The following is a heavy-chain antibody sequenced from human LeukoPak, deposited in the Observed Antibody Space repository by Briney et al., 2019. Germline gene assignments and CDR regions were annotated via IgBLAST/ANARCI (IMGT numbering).Heavy chain of an antibody. J-gene: IGHJ1*01. CDR3: ARDLRGYPY. D-gene: IGHD3-22*01. Sequence: GGSLRLSCAASGFTFTTYSMNWVRQAPGKGLEWVSFVSSTSRFISYADSVKGRFTISRDNAKNSLYLQMTSLRAEDTAVYYCARDLRGYPYWGQGTLVTVSS. V-gene: IGHV3-21*01. CDR1: GFTFTTYS. CDR2: VSSTSRFI.